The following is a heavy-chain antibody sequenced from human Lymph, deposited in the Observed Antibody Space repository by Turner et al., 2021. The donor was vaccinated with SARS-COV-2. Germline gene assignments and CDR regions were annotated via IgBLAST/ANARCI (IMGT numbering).Heavy chain of an antibody. D-gene: IGHD6-6*01. V-gene: IGHV3-33*01. J-gene: IGHJ5*02. CDR2: ILYDGSYK. CDR1: GFSFSSYG. Sequence: QVQLVESGGGVVQPGRCLRLSCAASGFSFSSYGRRWVRQAPGKGLEWVAVILYDGSYKYYAASVKGRFTIPIDNSKNTLYLQMNRLRAEDTAVYYCARDYSSSSYLVSWFDPWGQGALVTVSS. CDR3: ARDYSSSSYLVSWFDP.